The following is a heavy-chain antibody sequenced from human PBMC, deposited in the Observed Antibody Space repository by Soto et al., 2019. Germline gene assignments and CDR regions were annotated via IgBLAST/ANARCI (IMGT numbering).Heavy chain of an antibody. Sequence: ASVKVSCKASGYTFTSYGIHWVRQAPGQRLEWMGWINAANGDTKYSPKFQGRVTITRDTSASTAYMELSSLKSEDTAVYYCVRRHVSATGIDWFDPWGQGTLVTVSS. J-gene: IGHJ5*02. D-gene: IGHD6-13*01. CDR2: INAANGDT. CDR3: VRRHVSATGIDWFDP. CDR1: GYTFTSYG. V-gene: IGHV1-3*01.